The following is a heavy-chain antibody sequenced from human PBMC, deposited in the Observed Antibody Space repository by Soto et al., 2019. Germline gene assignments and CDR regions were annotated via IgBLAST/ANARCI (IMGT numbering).Heavy chain of an antibody. Sequence: GGSLRLSCAASGFSFRNAWMSWVRQAPGKGLEWVGRIKSKIDSGTTDYAAPVKGRFIISRDDSKDTLYLQMNSLKIEDTAVYYCTTDQAYGYNYGIQVDYWGRGTLVTVSS. CDR3: TTDQAYGYNYGIQVDY. CDR2: IKSKIDSGTT. CDR1: GFSFRNAW. J-gene: IGHJ4*02. D-gene: IGHD5-18*01. V-gene: IGHV3-15*01.